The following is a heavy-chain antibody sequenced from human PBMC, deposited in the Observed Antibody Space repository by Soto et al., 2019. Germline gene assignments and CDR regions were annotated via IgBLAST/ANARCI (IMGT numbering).Heavy chain of an antibody. D-gene: IGHD6-19*01. Sequence: GESLKISCKGSGYSFTSYWIVWVRQMPGKGLEWMGIIYPADSDIRYSPSFQGQVTISVDKSISTAYLQWSSLKASDTAMYFCARWSGQWLAKFDYWGQGTLVTVSS. J-gene: IGHJ4*02. CDR2: IYPADSDI. V-gene: IGHV5-51*01. CDR3: ARWSGQWLAKFDY. CDR1: GYSFTSYW.